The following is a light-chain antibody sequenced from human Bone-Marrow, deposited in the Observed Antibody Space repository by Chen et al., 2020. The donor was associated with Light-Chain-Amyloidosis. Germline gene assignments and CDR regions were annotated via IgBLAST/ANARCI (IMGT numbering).Light chain of an antibody. V-gene: IGLV2-8*01. CDR2: EVS. CDR3: SSYAGSNNLV. CDR1: SSDVGGYNY. Sequence: QSALTQPPSASGSPGQSVTISCTGTSSDVGGYNYVSWYQQHPGKAPKLMIYEVSKRPSRVPGRFSGSKSGNTASLPGSGLQDEDGADYYCSSYAGSNNLVFGGGTKLTVL. J-gene: IGLJ3*02.